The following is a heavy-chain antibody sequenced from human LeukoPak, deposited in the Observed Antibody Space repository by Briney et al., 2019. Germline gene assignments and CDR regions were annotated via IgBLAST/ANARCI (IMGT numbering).Heavy chain of an antibody. CDR1: GYTFTSYG. V-gene: IGHV1-18*01. D-gene: IGHD3-10*01. Sequence: ASVKVSCKASGYTFTSYGISWVRQAPGQGLEWMGWISAYNGNTNYAQKLQGRVTMTTDTSTSTAYMELRSLRSDDTAVYYCARDRRVISLGAFDIWAQGTMVTVSS. J-gene: IGHJ3*02. CDR2: ISAYNGNT. CDR3: ARDRRVISLGAFDI.